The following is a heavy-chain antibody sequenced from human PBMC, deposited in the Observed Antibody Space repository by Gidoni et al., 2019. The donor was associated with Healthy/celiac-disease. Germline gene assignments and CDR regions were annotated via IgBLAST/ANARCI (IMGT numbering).Heavy chain of an antibody. CDR2: FDPEDGET. CDR1: GYTLTELS. CDR3: ATGFMIVEGDAFDI. Sequence: QVQLVQSGAEVKKPGASVTVSCKVSGYTLTELSMHWGRQAPGKGLEWMGGFDPEDGETIYAQKFQGRVTMTEDTSTDTAYMELSSLRSEDTAVYYCATGFMIVEGDAFDIWGQGTMVTVSS. V-gene: IGHV1-24*01. D-gene: IGHD3-22*01. J-gene: IGHJ3*02.